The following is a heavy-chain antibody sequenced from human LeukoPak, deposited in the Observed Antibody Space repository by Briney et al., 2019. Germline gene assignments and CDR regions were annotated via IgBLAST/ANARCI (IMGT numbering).Heavy chain of an antibody. CDR1: GGSISSDY. Sequence: PSETLSLTCTVSGGSISSDYWSWIRQPPGKGLEWIGYIYYTGSTSYNPSLTDRVTISIDASRNQFSLILTSVTAADTAVYYCARAETDHYCFDYLGQGILVTVSS. V-gene: IGHV4-59*12. CDR3: ARAETDHYCFDY. D-gene: IGHD2-15*01. CDR2: IYYTGST. J-gene: IGHJ4*02.